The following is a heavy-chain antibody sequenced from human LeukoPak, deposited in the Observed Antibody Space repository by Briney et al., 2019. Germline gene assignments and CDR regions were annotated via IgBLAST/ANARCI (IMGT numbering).Heavy chain of an antibody. CDR2: INHSGST. V-gene: IGHV4-34*01. J-gene: IGHJ4*02. CDR1: GGSFSGYY. CDR3: AREGGYYYDSSGYRKPSNFDY. Sequence: SETLSLTCAVYGGSFSGYYWSWIRQPPGKGPEWIGEINHSGSTNYNPSLKSRVTISVDTSKNQFSLKLSSVTAADTAVYYCAREGGYYYDSSGYRKPSNFDYWGQGTLVTVSS. D-gene: IGHD3-22*01.